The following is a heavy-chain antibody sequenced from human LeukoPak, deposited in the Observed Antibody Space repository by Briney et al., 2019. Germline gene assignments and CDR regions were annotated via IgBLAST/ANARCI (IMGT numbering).Heavy chain of an antibody. J-gene: IGHJ4*02. CDR1: GFTFSDYY. CDR3: ARASRYCSSTSCTYYFDY. Sequence: PGGSLRLSCAASGFTFSDYYMSWIRQAPGKGLEWVSYISSSGSTIYYADSVKGRFIISRDNAKNSLYLQMNSLRAEDTAVYYCARASRYCSSTSCTYYFDYWGQGTLVTVSS. D-gene: IGHD2-2*01. V-gene: IGHV3-11*01. CDR2: ISSSGSTI.